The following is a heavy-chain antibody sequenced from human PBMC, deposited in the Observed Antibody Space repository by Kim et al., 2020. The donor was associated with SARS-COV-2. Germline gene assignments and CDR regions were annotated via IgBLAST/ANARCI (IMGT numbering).Heavy chain of an antibody. CDR3: ASDTGHSSSWTAGGGYYFDY. J-gene: IGHJ4*01. V-gene: IGHV3-21*01. CDR2: ISSSSSYI. Sequence: GGSLRLSCAASGFTFSSYSMNWVRQAPGKGLEWVSSISSSSSYIYYADSVKGRFTISRDNAKNSLYLQMNNLRAEDTAVYYCASDTGHSSSWTAGGGYYFDYWGRGTLVTVSS. CDR1: GFTFSSYS. D-gene: IGHD6-13*01.